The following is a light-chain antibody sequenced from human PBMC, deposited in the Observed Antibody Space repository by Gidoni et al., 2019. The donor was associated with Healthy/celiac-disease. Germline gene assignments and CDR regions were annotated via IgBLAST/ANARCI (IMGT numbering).Light chain of an antibody. CDR3: KQSYSTPLT. Sequence: DIQITQSPSSLSASVGDRVTITFRASQSISSYLNWYQQKPGKAPKLLIYAEASLQSGVPSRLSGSGSGTDFTLTISSLQHEDFATYYCKQSYSTPLTFGPETKVDIK. CDR2: AEA. J-gene: IGKJ3*01. V-gene: IGKV1-39*01. CDR1: QSISSY.